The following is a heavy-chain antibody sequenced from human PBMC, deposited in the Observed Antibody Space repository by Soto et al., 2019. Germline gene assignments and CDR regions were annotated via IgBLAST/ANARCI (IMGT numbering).Heavy chain of an antibody. J-gene: IGHJ6*03. D-gene: IGHD2-15*01. CDR3: ARESAYCSGGSCSDYYMDV. Sequence: SETLSLTCAVYGGSFSGHYWNWIRQPPGKGLEWIGEINHSGSTNYNPSLKSRVTISVDTSKNQFSLKLSSVTAADTAVYYCARESAYCSGGSCSDYYMDVWGKGTTVTV. CDR2: INHSGST. CDR1: GGSFSGHY. V-gene: IGHV4-34*01.